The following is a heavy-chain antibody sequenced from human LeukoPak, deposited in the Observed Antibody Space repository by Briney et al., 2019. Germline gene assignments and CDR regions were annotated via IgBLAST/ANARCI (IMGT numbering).Heavy chain of an antibody. Sequence: SQTLSLTCAISGDSVSSNSVTWNWIRQSPSRGLEWLGRTYYRPTWYNDYAVSVRGRITANPDTSKNQFSLHLNSVTPEDTAVYYCARRLTQYDCFDPWGQGILVTVSS. D-gene: IGHD2-2*01. CDR1: GDSVSSNSVT. CDR3: ARRLTQYDCFDP. J-gene: IGHJ5*02. V-gene: IGHV6-1*01. CDR2: TYYRPTWYN.